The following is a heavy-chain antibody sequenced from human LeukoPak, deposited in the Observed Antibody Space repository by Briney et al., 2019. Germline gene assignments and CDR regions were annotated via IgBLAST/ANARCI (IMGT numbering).Heavy chain of an antibody. CDR3: ARQRSYPDYFDY. D-gene: IGHD1-26*01. Sequence: GESLKISCRASGYSFTSYWIGWVRQMPGKGLEWMGTMYPGDSDTRYSPSFQGQVTISADKSISTAYLQWSSLKASDTAMYYCARQRSYPDYFDYWGQGTLVTVSS. CDR2: MYPGDSDT. J-gene: IGHJ4*02. V-gene: IGHV5-51*01. CDR1: GYSFTSYW.